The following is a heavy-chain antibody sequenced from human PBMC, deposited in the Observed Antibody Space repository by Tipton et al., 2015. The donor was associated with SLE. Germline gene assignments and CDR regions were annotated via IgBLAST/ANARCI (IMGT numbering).Heavy chain of an antibody. J-gene: IGHJ5*02. CDR1: GGSISSGSYY. CDR2: IYTSGST. Sequence: TLSLTCTVSGGSISSGSYYWSWIRQPAGKGLDWIGYIYTSGSTNYNPSLKSRVTISVDTSKNQFSLKLSSVTAADTAVYYCARGLWFEPWGQGTLVTVSS. V-gene: IGHV4-61*09. CDR3: ARGLWFEP.